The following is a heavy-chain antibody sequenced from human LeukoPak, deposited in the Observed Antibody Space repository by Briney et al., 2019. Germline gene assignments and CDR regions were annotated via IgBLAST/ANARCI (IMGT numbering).Heavy chain of an antibody. CDR3: ARRAPGLLSYFDY. CDR2: IYPGDSDT. V-gene: IGHV5-51*01. D-gene: IGHD1-26*01. J-gene: IGHJ4*02. Sequence: KVSCKASGYSFTSYWIGWVRQMPGKGLEWMGIIYPGDSDTRYSPSFQGQVTISADKSISTAYLQWSSLKASDTAMYYCARRAPGLLSYFDYWGQGTLVTVSS. CDR1: GYSFTSYW.